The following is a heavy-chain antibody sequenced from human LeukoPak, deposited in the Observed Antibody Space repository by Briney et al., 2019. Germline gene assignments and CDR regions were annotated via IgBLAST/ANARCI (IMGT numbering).Heavy chain of an antibody. Sequence: GGSLRLSCAASGFTVSSNYMSWVRQAPGKGLEWVSVLYSGGSTYYADSVKGRFTISRDNSKNTLYLQMNSLRAEDTAVYYCARVRGSSYFDYWGQGTLVTVSS. CDR3: ARVRGSSYFDY. D-gene: IGHD1-26*01. CDR1: GFTVSSNY. CDR2: LYSGGST. J-gene: IGHJ4*02. V-gene: IGHV3-66*01.